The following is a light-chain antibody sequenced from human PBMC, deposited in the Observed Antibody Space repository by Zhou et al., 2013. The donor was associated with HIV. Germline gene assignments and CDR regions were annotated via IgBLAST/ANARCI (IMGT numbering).Light chain of an antibody. V-gene: IGKV1-39*01. Sequence: DIQMTQSPSSLSASVGDRVTITCRASQSISTYLNWYQQKPGKAPKLLVYAASTLQSGVPSRFSGSGSGTDFTLTINSLQPEDFATYYCQQVNNYPRTFGQGTKVEIK. J-gene: IGKJ1*01. CDR2: AAS. CDR1: QSISTY. CDR3: QQVNNYPRT.